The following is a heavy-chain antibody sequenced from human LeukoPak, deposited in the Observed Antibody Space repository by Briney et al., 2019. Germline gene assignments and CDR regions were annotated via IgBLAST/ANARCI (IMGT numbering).Heavy chain of an antibody. Sequence: GGSLRLSCAASGLTFSSYWMSWVRQAPGKGLEWVANIKQDGSEKYYVDSVKGRFTISRDNAKNSLYLQMNSLRAEDTAVYYCARELSHYDFWSGYSYSYYMDVWGKGTTVTVSS. CDR2: IKQDGSEK. D-gene: IGHD3-3*01. V-gene: IGHV3-7*01. CDR1: GLTFSSYW. CDR3: ARELSHYDFWSGYSYSYYMDV. J-gene: IGHJ6*03.